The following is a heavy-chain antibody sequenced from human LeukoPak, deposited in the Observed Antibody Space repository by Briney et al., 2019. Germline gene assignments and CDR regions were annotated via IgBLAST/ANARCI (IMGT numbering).Heavy chain of an antibody. CDR3: ARRRKYCSSTSCYSADGFDY. J-gene: IGHJ4*02. D-gene: IGHD2-2*01. CDR1: GYTFTSYD. CDR2: MNPNSGGT. V-gene: IGHV1-2*02. Sequence: ASVKVSCKASGYTFTSYDINWVRQATGQGLEWMGWMNPNSGGTNYAQKFQGRVTMTRDTSISTAYMELSRLRSDDTAVYYCARRRKYCSSTSCYSADGFDYWGQGTLVTVSS.